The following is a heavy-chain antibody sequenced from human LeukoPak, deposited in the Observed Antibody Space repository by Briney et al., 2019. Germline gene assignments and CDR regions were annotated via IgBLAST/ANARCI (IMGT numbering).Heavy chain of an antibody. Sequence: PSETLSLTCTVSGGSISSYYWSWIRQPAGKGLEWIGRIYTSGSTNYNPSLKSRVTMSVDTSKNQFSLKLSSVTAADTAVYYCARGDGYYDSSGYYYGYYFDYWGQGTLVTVSS. CDR3: ARGDGYYDSSGYYYGYYFDY. CDR1: GGSISSYY. J-gene: IGHJ4*02. D-gene: IGHD3-22*01. CDR2: IYTSGST. V-gene: IGHV4-4*07.